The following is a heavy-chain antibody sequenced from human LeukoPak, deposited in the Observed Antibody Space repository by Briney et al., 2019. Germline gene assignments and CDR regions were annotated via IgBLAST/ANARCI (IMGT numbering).Heavy chain of an antibody. CDR2: ISDSGGST. V-gene: IGHV3-23*01. J-gene: IGHJ4*02. CDR1: GFTFSSYW. Sequence: GGSLRLSCAASGFTFSSYWMHWVRQAPGKGLVWVSAISDSGGSTYYADSVKGRFTISRDNSKNTLYLQMNSLRAEDTAVYYCAKQDIRSSAWYDWGQGTLVTVSS. D-gene: IGHD6-19*01. CDR3: AKQDIRSSAWYD.